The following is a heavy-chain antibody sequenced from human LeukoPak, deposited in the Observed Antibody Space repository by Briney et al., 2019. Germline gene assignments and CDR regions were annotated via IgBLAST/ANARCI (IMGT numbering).Heavy chain of an antibody. D-gene: IGHD3-3*01. CDR1: GYIFMSYG. V-gene: IGHV1-18*01. Sequence: ASVKVSFKASGYIFMSYGISWVRQAPGQGLEWMGWISAYNGNTNYAQKVQGRVTLTTGTSTATAYMEMRGLISDDTAVYYCARALSDDFWSFYQDYWGQGTLLIVSP. CDR3: ARALSDDFWSFYQDY. J-gene: IGHJ4*02. CDR2: ISAYNGNT.